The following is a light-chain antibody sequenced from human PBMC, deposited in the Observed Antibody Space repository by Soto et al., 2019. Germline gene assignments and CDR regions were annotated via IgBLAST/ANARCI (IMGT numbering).Light chain of an antibody. CDR1: SSNIGAGYE. Sequence: QSVLTQPPSVSEPPGQRVTISCTGSSSNIGAGYEAHWYQQVPGTAPKLLIYENNNRPSGVPDLFSSSKSGTSSSLAITGLQAEDEAEYYCQSYNSSLSGYVFGTGTKLTVL. V-gene: IGLV1-40*01. CDR2: ENN. J-gene: IGLJ1*01. CDR3: QSYNSSLSGYV.